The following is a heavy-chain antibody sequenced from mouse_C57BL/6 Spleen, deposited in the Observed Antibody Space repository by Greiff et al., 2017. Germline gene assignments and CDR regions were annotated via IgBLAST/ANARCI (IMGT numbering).Heavy chain of an antibody. CDR2: IRNKANGYTT. D-gene: IGHD2-4*01. V-gene: IGHV7-3*01. Sequence: EEMLVESGGGLVQPGGSLSLSCAASGFTFTDYYMSWVRQPPGKALEWLGFIRNKANGYTTEYSASVKGRFTISRDNSQSILYLQMNALRAEDSATYYCASYYDYEFFAYWGQGTLVTVSA. CDR3: ASYYDYEFFAY. CDR1: GFTFTDYY. J-gene: IGHJ3*01.